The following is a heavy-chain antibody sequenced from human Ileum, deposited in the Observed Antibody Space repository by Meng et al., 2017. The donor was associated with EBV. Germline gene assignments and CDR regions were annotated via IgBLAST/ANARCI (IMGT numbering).Heavy chain of an antibody. CDR1: GGSFSSRKYY. CDR3: ASRELAPFDY. Sequence: QLQRQESGPGLVKPSETLSLTCSCSGGSFSSRKYYWGWIRQPPGKALEWIASIYYSGTTYYNPSLQSRVSISVDKSKNQVSLNMTSMTAADTAVYYCASRELAPFDYWGQGTLVTVSS. CDR2: IYYSGTT. V-gene: IGHV4-39*07. J-gene: IGHJ4*02. D-gene: IGHD1-26*01.